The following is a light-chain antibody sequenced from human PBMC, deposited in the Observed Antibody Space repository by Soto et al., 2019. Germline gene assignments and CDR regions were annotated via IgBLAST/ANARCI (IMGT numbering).Light chain of an antibody. V-gene: IGKV3-20*01. Sequence: EIVLTQSPGTLSFSPGERATLSCRASQSVSSNNLAWYQQRPGQAPRVVIYGASTRATGIPERFSGSGSGTDFTLTISRLEPEDFAVYYCQQYGRSPFTFG. CDR1: QSVSSNN. CDR2: GAS. J-gene: IGKJ3*01. CDR3: QQYGRSPFT.